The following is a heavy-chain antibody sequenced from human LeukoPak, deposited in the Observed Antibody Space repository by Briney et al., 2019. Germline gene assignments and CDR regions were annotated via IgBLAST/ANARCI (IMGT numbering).Heavy chain of an antibody. Sequence: GGSLRLSCAASGFTFSSYGMHWARQAPGKGLEWVAVISYDGSNKYYADSVKGRFTISRDNSKNTLYLQMNSLRAEDTAVYYCARDPSNDYGDYGSDYFDYWGQGTLVTVSS. CDR2: ISYDGSNK. V-gene: IGHV3-30*19. CDR3: ARDPSNDYGDYGSDYFDY. D-gene: IGHD4-17*01. CDR1: GFTFSSYG. J-gene: IGHJ4*02.